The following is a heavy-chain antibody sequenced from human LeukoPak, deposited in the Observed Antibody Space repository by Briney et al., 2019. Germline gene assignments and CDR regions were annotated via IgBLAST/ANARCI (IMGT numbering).Heavy chain of an antibody. J-gene: IGHJ4*02. Sequence: GGSLRLSCSASGLTLGGHDMHWVRQTTGDGLEWVAAVSAGHHAFYAGSVRGRFTVSREDAKNSLFLQMNSLRAGDTAIYYCVREARGYHYTYFDYWGQGSLVTVSS. CDR1: GLTLGGHD. CDR3: VREARGYHYTYFDY. CDR2: VSAGHHA. V-gene: IGHV3-13*01. D-gene: IGHD5-18*01.